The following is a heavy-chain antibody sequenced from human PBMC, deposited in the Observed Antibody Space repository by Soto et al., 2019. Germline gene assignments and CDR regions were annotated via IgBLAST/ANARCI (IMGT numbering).Heavy chain of an antibody. J-gene: IGHJ5*02. D-gene: IGHD3-22*01. V-gene: IGHV2-5*02. CDR2: IYWDDDK. CDR3: AYRLGDRSVIWRAPRLDP. CDR1: GFSLTTTGVG. Sequence: QITLKESGPTVVKPTQTLTLTCTFSGFSLTTTGVGVGWIRQPPGNALEWLALIYWDDDKRYSPSLKSRLTITKDTSKNQVVLTMTNMAPVDTGTYYCAYRLGDRSVIWRAPRLDPWGQGTLVTVSS.